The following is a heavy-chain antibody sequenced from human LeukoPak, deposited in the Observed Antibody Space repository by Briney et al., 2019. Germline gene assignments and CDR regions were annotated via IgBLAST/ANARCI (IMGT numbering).Heavy chain of an antibody. J-gene: IGHJ4*02. CDR1: GGSISSSSYY. V-gene: IGHV4-39*07. D-gene: IGHD4-17*01. CDR3: ARGPSGDYGGYFDS. CDR2: IYYSGST. Sequence: SETLSLTCTVSGGSISSSSYYWGWIRQPPGKGLEWIGSIYYSGSTYYNPSLKSRVTISMDKSNNQFSLDLSPLTAADTAVYSCARGPSGDYGGYFDSWAREPWSPSPQ.